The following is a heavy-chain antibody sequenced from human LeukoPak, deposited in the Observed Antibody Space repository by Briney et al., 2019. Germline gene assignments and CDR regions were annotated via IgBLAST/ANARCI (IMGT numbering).Heavy chain of an antibody. CDR2: INPYSGGT. CDR3: ALNSYESSCFDAFDI. D-gene: IGHD3-22*01. CDR1: GYTFTGYY. V-gene: IGHV1-2*02. J-gene: IGHJ3*02. Sequence: ASVKVSCKASGYTFTGYYMHWVRQAPGHGLEWIGWINPYSGGTNYAQKFQGRVTLTRDTSITTAYMELSRLTSDDTAVYYCALNSYESSCFDAFDIWGQGTMVTVSS.